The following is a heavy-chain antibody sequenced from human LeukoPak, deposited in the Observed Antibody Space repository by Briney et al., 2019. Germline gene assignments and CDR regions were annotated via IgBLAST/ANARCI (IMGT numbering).Heavy chain of an antibody. CDR3: ARVAVIYYYYMEV. D-gene: IGHD2/OR15-2a*01. Sequence: PGGSLRLSCAASGFTFSSYAMHWVRQAPGKGLEWVSSISSSSSYIYYADSVKGRFTISRDNAKNSLYLQMNSLRAEDTAVYYCARVAVIYYYYMEVWGKGTTVTVSS. J-gene: IGHJ6*03. V-gene: IGHV3-21*01. CDR2: ISSSSSYI. CDR1: GFTFSSYA.